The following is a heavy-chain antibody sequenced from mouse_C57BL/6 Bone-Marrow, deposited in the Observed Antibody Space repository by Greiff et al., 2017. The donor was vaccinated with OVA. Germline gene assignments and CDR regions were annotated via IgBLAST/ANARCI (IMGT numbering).Heavy chain of an antibody. Sequence: VQLKESGPELVKPGASVKIPCKASGYTFTDYNMDWVKQSHGKSLEWIGDINPNNGGTIYNQKFKGKATLTVDKSSSTAYMELRSLTSEDTAVYYCARSYSDWYFDVWGTGTTVTVSS. D-gene: IGHD2-10*01. CDR2: INPNNGGT. V-gene: IGHV1-18*01. CDR3: ARSYSDWYFDV. J-gene: IGHJ1*03. CDR1: GYTFTDYN.